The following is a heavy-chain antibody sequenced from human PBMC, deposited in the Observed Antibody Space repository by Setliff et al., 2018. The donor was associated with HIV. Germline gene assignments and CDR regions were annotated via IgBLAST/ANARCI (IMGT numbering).Heavy chain of an antibody. CDR3: ASSAGAVPTTAPYGDYYYYFYMDV. CDR1: GGIFSRFA. J-gene: IGHJ6*03. D-gene: IGHD1-1*01. CDR2: IIPIFGTP. Sequence: SVKVSCKSSGGIFSRFAFSWVRQAPGQGLEWMGGIIPIFGTPNYAQKFQGRVTITTDESTNTVYMELYSLTSEDTAIYYCASSAGAVPTTAPYGDYYYYFYMDVWGKGTTVTVS. V-gene: IGHV1-69*05.